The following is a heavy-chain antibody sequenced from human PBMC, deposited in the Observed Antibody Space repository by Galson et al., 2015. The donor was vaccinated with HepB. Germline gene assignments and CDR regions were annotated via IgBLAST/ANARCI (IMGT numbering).Heavy chain of an antibody. V-gene: IGHV3-23*01. Sequence: SLRLSCAASGSTFSRYGMSWVRQAPGQGLEWVSAIGSSGATTYYADSVKGRFTVSRDNSKNTLYLQMNSLRAEDTAVYYCAKIQTGEGTFNWGQGTLVTVSS. CDR3: AKIQTGEGTFN. J-gene: IGHJ4*02. D-gene: IGHD2/OR15-2a*01. CDR2: IGSSGATT. CDR1: GSTFSRYG.